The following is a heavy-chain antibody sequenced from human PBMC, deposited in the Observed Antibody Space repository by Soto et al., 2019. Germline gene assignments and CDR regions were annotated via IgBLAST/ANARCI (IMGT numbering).Heavy chain of an antibody. V-gene: IGHV3-23*01. Sequence: GGSLRLSCATSGFIFSNYPMAWIRQAPGRGLEWVSGISGSGVTPYYADSVKGRFTISRDNFNNGLHLQMNSLRADDTAVYYCAKDSSINMVRGFLRSFDNWGQGIMVTVSS. CDR2: ISGSGVTP. CDR1: GFIFSNYP. J-gene: IGHJ4*02. D-gene: IGHD3-10*01. CDR3: AKDSSINMVRGFLRSFDN.